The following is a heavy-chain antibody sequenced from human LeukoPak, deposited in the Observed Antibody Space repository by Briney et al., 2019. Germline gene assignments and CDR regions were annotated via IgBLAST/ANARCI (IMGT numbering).Heavy chain of an antibody. CDR2: ISYDGSIK. Sequence: PGGPLRLSCAASGFTFSNYGMHWVRQAPGKGLEWVAVISYDGSIKYYADSVKGRFTISRDNSKNTLYLQMNSLRAEDTAVYYCAKALAWGAVADPFDYWGQGTLVTVSS. CDR1: GFTFSNYG. D-gene: IGHD6-19*01. V-gene: IGHV3-30*18. CDR3: AKALAWGAVADPFDY. J-gene: IGHJ4*02.